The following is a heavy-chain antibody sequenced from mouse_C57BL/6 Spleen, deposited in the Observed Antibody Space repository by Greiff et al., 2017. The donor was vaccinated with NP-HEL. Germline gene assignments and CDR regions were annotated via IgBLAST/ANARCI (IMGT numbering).Heavy chain of an antibody. CDR3: ARGYLVDY. CDR2: INPNNGGT. Sequence: VQLQQSGPELVKPGASVKISCKASGYTFTDYYMNWVKQSHGKSLEWIGDINPNNGGTSYNQKFKGKATLTVDKSSSTAYMELRSLTSEDSAVYYCARGYLVDYWGQGTSVTVSS. CDR1: GYTFTDYY. V-gene: IGHV1-26*01. J-gene: IGHJ4*01.